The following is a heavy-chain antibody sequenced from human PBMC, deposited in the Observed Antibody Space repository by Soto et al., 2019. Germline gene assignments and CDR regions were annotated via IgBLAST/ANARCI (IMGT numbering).Heavy chain of an antibody. V-gene: IGHV4-38-2*01. J-gene: IGHJ6*01. Sequence: SETLSLTCAVSGYSIGSGYYWAWIRQSPGKGLEWIGSIYHAGSVYYNPSLNGRVALSMDTSKNHFSLKLTSVTAADTAVYYCARTFDYYGMDVRGQGTKVTVSS. CDR1: GYSIGSGYY. CDR2: IYHAGSV. CDR3: ARTFDYYGMDV.